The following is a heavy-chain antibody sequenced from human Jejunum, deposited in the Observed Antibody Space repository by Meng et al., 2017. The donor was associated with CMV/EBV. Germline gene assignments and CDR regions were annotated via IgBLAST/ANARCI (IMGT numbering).Heavy chain of an antibody. CDR1: GFTLSNYA. D-gene: IGHD2-8*02. CDR2: ISYDGTNK. Sequence: PGFTLSNYAVHWVRQDPGKGLEWVTLISYDGTNKYFADSVKGRFTISRDTSKNTQYLQMNSLRAEDTAIYYCARDLVGSLAPNNWGQGTLVTVSS. CDR3: ARDLVGSLAPNN. V-gene: IGHV3-30*04. J-gene: IGHJ4*02.